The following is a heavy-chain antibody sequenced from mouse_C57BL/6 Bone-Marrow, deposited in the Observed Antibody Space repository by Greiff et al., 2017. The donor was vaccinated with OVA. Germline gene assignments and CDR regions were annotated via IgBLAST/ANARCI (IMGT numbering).Heavy chain of an antibody. V-gene: IGHV1-55*01. J-gene: IGHJ1*03. CDR2: IYPGSGST. CDR3: ARFPHRYFDV. CDR1: GYTFTSYW. Sequence: QVQLQQSGAELVKPGASLKMSCKASGYTFTSYWITWVKQRPGQGLEWIGDIYPGSGSTNYNEKFKSKATLTVDTSSSKAYMQLSSLTSEDSAVYYCARFPHRYFDVWGTGTTVTVSS.